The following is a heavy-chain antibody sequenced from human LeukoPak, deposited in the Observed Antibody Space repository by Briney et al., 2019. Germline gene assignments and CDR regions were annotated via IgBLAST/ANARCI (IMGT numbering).Heavy chain of an antibody. CDR3: ARGLTVARNGLDP. Sequence: PGGSLRLSCEASGFTFSSYWMHWVRQAPGKGLVWVSRINSDGSSTNYVDSVKGRFTISRDNAKNTVYLQMNSLRVEDTAVYYCARGLTVARNGLDPWGQGTLVTVSS. V-gene: IGHV3-74*01. J-gene: IGHJ5*02. CDR1: GFTFSSYW. CDR2: INSDGSST. D-gene: IGHD2-15*01.